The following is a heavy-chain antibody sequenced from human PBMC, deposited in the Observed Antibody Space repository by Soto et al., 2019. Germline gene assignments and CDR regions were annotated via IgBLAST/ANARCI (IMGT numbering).Heavy chain of an antibody. J-gene: IGHJ6*02. CDR3: ASFQYYYYGMDV. Sequence: GGSLRLSCAASGFTFSSYIMNWVRQAPGKGLEWVSYISSSSSTIYYADSVKGRFTISRDNAKNSLYLQMNSLRDEDTAVYYCASFQYYYYGMDVWGQGTTVTVSS. CDR1: GFTFSSYI. CDR2: ISSSSSTI. V-gene: IGHV3-48*02.